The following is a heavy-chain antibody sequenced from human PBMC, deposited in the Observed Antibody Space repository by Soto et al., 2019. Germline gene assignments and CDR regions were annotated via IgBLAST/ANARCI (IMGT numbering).Heavy chain of an antibody. V-gene: IGHV3-23*05. CDR3: AKVVGAWGFDAFDI. J-gene: IGHJ3*02. CDR1: GFTFGTYA. Sequence: GGSLTLSWAASGFTFGTYAMTWVRQVPGKGLEWVSYILPSGTTTNYADSVKGRFTISRDNPKNTLYLQMNSLRAEDTAVYYCAKVVGAWGFDAFDIWGQGTMVTVTS. D-gene: IGHD1-26*01. CDR2: ILPSGTTT.